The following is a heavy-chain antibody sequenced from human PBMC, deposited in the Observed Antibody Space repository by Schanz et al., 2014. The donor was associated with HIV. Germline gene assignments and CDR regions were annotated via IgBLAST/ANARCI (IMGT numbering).Heavy chain of an antibody. CDR2: IWDDGSDK. V-gene: IGHV3-33*01. J-gene: IGHJ6*02. CDR3: ARDTADIVATITNYYYGMDV. Sequence: QVQLVESGGGVVQPGRSLRLSCAASGFTFSDYGMHWARQAPGKGLEWVAVIWDDGSDKYYGDSVKGRFTISRDNSKNSLYLQMNSLRAEDTAVYYCARDTADIVATITNYYYGMDVWGQGTTVTVSS. CDR1: GFTFSDYG. D-gene: IGHD5-12*01.